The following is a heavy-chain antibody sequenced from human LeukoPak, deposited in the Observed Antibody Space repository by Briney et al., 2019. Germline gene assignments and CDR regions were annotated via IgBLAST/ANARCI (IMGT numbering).Heavy chain of an antibody. CDR3: ARDLESGHSGYYLSGGFDY. D-gene: IGHD3-22*01. CDR1: GGTFSSYA. J-gene: IGHJ4*02. Sequence: ASVKVSCKASGGTFSSYAISWVRQAPGQGLEWMGGIIPIFGTANYAQKFQGRVTITTDESTSTAYMELSSLRSEDTAVYYCARDLESGHSGYYLSGGFDYWGQGTLVTVSS. V-gene: IGHV1-69*05. CDR2: IIPIFGTA.